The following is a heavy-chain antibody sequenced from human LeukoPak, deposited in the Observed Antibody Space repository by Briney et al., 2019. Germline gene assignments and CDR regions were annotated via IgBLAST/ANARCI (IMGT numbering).Heavy chain of an antibody. V-gene: IGHV3-23*01. CDR3: AKDLYSSGSAYYFDY. J-gene: IGHJ4*02. CDR1: GFTFSSYA. Sequence: GGSLRLSCAASGFTFSSYAMTWVRQAPGKGLEWVSAISGSGGSTYYADSVKGRFTIPRDNSKNTLYLQMNSLRAEDTAVYYCAKDLYSSGSAYYFDYWGQGTLVTVSS. D-gene: IGHD6-19*01. CDR2: ISGSGGST.